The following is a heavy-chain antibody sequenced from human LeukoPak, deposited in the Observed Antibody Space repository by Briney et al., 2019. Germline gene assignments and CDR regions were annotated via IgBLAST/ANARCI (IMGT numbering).Heavy chain of an antibody. Sequence: SQTLSLTCTVSGGSISSGSYYWSWIRQPAGKGLEWIGRIYTSGSTNYNPSLKSRVTISVDTSKNQFSLKLSSVTASDTAVYYCAKHRDFYDTRDDAFDLWGQGTMVTVSS. D-gene: IGHD3-22*01. V-gene: IGHV4-61*02. CDR2: IYTSGST. CDR1: GGSISSGSYY. CDR3: AKHRDFYDTRDDAFDL. J-gene: IGHJ3*01.